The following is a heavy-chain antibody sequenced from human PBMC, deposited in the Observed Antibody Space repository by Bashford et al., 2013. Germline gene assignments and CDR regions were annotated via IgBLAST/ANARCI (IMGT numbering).Heavy chain of an antibody. CDR2: IYYSGST. J-gene: IGHJ5*02. Sequence: SETLSLTCTVSGGSISSSSYYWGWIRQPPGKGLEWIGSIYYSGSTYYNPSLKSRVTISVDTSKNQFSLKLSSVTAADTAVYYCARQGYGSGSTWGQGTLVTVSS. V-gene: IGHV4-39*01. D-gene: IGHD3-10*01. CDR3: ARQGYGSGST. CDR1: GGSISSSSYY.